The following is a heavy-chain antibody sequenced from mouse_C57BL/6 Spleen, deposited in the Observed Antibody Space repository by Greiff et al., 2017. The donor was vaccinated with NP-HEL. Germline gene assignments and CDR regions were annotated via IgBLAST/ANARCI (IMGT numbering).Heavy chain of an antibody. CDR2: IWRGGST. CDR1: GFSLTSYG. CDR3: AKTLYYGSSYWYFDV. D-gene: IGHD1-1*01. V-gene: IGHV2-5*01. Sequence: VQGVESGPGLVQPSQSLSITCTVSGFSLTSYGVHWVRQSPGKGLEWLGVIWRGGSTDYNAAFMSRLSITKDNSKSQVFFKMNSLQADDTAIYYCAKTLYYGSSYWYFDVWGTGTTVTVSS. J-gene: IGHJ1*03.